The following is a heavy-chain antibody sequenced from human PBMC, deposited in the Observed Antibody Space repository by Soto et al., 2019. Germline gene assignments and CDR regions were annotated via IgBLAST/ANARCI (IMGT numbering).Heavy chain of an antibody. CDR2: IIPIFGTA. Sequence: EASVKVSCKASGGTFSSYAISWVRQAPGQGLEWMGGIIPIFGTANYAQKFQGRVTITADESTSTAYMELSSLRSEDTAVYYCAREYKAPNSSGGPDYFDYWGQGTLVTVSS. V-gene: IGHV1-69*13. CDR3: AREYKAPNSSGGPDYFDY. J-gene: IGHJ4*02. CDR1: GGTFSSYA. D-gene: IGHD6-19*01.